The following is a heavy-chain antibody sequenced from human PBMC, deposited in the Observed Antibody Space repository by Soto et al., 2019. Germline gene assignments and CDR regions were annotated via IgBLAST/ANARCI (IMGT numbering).Heavy chain of an antibody. Sequence: WASVKVSCKASGYTFTSYGISWVRQAPGQGLEWMGWISAYNGNTNYAQKLQGRATMTTDTSTSTAYMELRSLRSDDTAVYYCARHSVTTVNFDYWGQGTLVTVSS. CDR3: ARHSVTTVNFDY. V-gene: IGHV1-18*04. CDR2: ISAYNGNT. CDR1: GYTFTSYG. D-gene: IGHD4-17*01. J-gene: IGHJ4*02.